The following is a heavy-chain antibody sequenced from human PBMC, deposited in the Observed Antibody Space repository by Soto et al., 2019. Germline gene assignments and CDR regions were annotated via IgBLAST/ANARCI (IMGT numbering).Heavy chain of an antibody. Sequence: QVQLVQSGAEAKKPGSSVKVSCKASGGTFISYAISWVRQAPGQGLEWMGGIIPIFGTANYAQKFQGRVTIPAAESTGAAYMALSSLRSEDTAVYYCARVLRYCDSLTSDHYYYGMDVWGQGTTVTVSS. CDR1: GGTFISYA. CDR2: IIPIFGTA. CDR3: ARVLRYCDSLTSDHYYYGMDV. D-gene: IGHD3-9*01. V-gene: IGHV1-69*01. J-gene: IGHJ6*02.